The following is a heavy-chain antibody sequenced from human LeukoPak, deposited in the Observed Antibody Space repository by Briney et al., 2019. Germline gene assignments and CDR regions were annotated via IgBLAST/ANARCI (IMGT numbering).Heavy chain of an antibody. J-gene: IGHJ4*02. D-gene: IGHD1-7*01. Sequence: SETLSLTCAVYGGSFSGYYWSWIRQPPGKGLEWIGEINHSGIRQTPGKGLEWIGEINHSGSTNYNPSLKSRVTISVDTSKNQFSLKLNSVTAADTAVYYCARDRGNWNYVGFTWGQGTLVTVSS. CDR1: GGSFSGYY. CDR3: ARDRGNWNYVGFT. CDR2: INHSGST. V-gene: IGHV4-34*01.